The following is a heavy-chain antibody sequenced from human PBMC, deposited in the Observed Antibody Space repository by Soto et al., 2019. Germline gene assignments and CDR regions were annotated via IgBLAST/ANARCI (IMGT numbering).Heavy chain of an antibody. J-gene: IGHJ5*02. CDR1: GGSISSYY. V-gene: IGHV4-59*01. Sequence: PSETLSLTCTVSGGSISSYYWSWILQPPWKGLEWIGYIYYSGSTNYNPSLKSRVTISVDTSKNQFSLKLSSVTAADTAVYYCARDSGSYYRWFDPWGQGTLVTVSS. CDR2: IYYSGST. CDR3: ARDSGSYYRWFDP. D-gene: IGHD1-26*01.